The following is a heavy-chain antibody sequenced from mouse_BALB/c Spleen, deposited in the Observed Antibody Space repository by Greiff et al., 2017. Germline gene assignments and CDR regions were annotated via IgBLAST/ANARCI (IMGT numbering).Heavy chain of an antibody. V-gene: IGHV1-84*02. CDR1: GYTFTDYY. CDR3: ARGGLSSPFDY. J-gene: IGHJ2*01. Sequence: LVESGPELVKPGASVKISCKASGYTFTDYYINWVKQKPGQGLEWIGWIYPGSGNTKYNEKFKGKATLTVDTSSSTAYMQLSSLTSEDTAVYFCARGGLSSPFDYWGQGTTLTVSS. D-gene: IGHD3-1*01. CDR2: IYPGSGNT.